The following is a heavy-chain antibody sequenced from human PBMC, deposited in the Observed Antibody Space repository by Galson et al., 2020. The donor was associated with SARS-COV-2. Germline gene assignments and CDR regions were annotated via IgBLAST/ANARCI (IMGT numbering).Heavy chain of an antibody. D-gene: IGHD3-9*01. CDR2: INPSGGST. CDR3: ARDRRREGILNLWVVVYYFGMDV. V-gene: IGHV1-46*01. CDR1: GYTFTSYY. Sequence: ASVKVTCKASGYTFTSYYMHWVRQAPGQGLEWMGIINPSGGSTSYAQKFQGRVTMTRDTSTSTVYMELSSLSSEDTAVYYCARDRRREGILNLWVVVYYFGMDVCGQGYTVTVSS. J-gene: IGHJ6*01.